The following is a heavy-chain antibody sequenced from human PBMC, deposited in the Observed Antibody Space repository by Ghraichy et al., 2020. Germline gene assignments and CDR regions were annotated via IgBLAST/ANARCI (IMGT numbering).Heavy chain of an antibody. CDR1: GFTFSSYA. Sequence: GGSLRLSCSASGFTFSSYAIHWVRQAPGKGLEWVAVISYDGSTKYYGDSVKGRFTTSRDNSKNTVFLQMNSLRVEDTAVYYYARGWLGADYWGQGTLVTVSS. CDR2: ISYDGSTK. D-gene: IGHD5-24*01. J-gene: IGHJ4*02. CDR3: ARGWLGADY. V-gene: IGHV3-30-3*01.